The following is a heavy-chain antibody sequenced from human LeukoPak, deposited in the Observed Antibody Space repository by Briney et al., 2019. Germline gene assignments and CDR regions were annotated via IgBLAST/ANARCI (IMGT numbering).Heavy chain of an antibody. D-gene: IGHD6-19*01. J-gene: IGHJ4*02. V-gene: IGHV4-34*01. CDR2: INHSGST. CDR3: AREGTVAGSYFDY. Sequence: SETLSLTCAVYGGSFSGYYWSWIRQPPGKGLEWIGEINHSGSTNYNPSLKSRVTISVDTSKNQFSLKLSSVTAAHTAVYYCAREGTVAGSYFDYWGQGTLVTVSS. CDR1: GGSFSGYY.